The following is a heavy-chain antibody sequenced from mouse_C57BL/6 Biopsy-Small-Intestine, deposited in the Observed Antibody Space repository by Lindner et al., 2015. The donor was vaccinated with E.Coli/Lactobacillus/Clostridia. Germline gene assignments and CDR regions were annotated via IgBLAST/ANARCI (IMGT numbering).Heavy chain of an antibody. CDR2: ISSGSSI. CDR1: GFTFSDYG. CDR3: ARREGYAMDY. Sequence: VQLQESWGGLVKPGGSLKLSCATSGFTFSDYGMHWVRQAPEKGLEWVAYISSGSSIYYVDTVKGRFTISRDNAKNTLFLQMTSLRSEDTAMYYCARREGYAMDYWGQGTSVTVSS. V-gene: IGHV5-17*01. J-gene: IGHJ4*01.